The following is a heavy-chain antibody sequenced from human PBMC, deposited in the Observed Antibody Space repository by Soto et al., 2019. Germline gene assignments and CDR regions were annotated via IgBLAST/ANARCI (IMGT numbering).Heavy chain of an antibody. J-gene: IGHJ4*02. CDR3: ARHTSGWHYYDY. V-gene: IGHV3-11*06. D-gene: IGHD6-19*01. CDR1: GFNFSDHY. Sequence: PGWSLRLSCAASGFNFSDHYMNWIRQAPGKGLEWVSYISGSSRYTNFADSVKGRFTISRDNAKNSLSLQMNSLRAEDTAVYYCARHTSGWHYYDYWGQGTPVTVSS. CDR2: ISGSSRYT.